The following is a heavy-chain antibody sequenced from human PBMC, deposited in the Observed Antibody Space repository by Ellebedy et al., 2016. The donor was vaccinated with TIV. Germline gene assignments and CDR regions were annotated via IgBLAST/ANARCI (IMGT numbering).Heavy chain of an antibody. J-gene: IGHJ4*02. Sequence: ASVKVSCXASGYTFTSYYMHWVRQAPGQGLEWMGIINPSGGSTSYAQKFQGRVTMTRDTSMSTVYMELSSLRSEDTAVYYCARDLDPFPGIAAEGHWGQGTLVTVSS. D-gene: IGHD6-13*01. CDR1: GYTFTSYY. V-gene: IGHV1-46*01. CDR3: ARDLDPFPGIAAEGH. CDR2: INPSGGST.